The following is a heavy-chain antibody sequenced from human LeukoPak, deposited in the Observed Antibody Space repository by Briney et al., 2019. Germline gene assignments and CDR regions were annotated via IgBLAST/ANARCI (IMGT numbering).Heavy chain of an antibody. V-gene: IGHV3-53*01. Sequence: GGSLRLSCAASGFTVSSNYMSWVRQAPGKGLEWVSVIYSGGSTYYADSVKGRFTISRDNSKNTLYLQMNSLRAEDTAVYYCARDSRDYVWGSYHYYYGMDVWGQGTTVTVSS. CDR1: GFTVSSNY. CDR3: ARDSRDYVWGSYHYYYGMDV. J-gene: IGHJ6*02. D-gene: IGHD3-16*02. CDR2: IYSGGST.